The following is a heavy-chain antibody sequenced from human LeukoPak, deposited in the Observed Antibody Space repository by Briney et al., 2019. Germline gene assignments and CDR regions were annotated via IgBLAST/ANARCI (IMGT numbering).Heavy chain of an antibody. J-gene: IGHJ4*02. Sequence: GGSLRLSCAASGFTFSSYAMHWVRQAPGKGLEWVAVISYDGSNKYYADSVKGRFTISRDNSKNTLYLQMNSLRAEDTAVYYCAREHCSSTSCYGIFFDYWGQGTLVTVSS. CDR2: ISYDGSNK. V-gene: IGHV3-30-3*01. D-gene: IGHD2-2*01. CDR3: AREHCSSTSCYGIFFDY. CDR1: GFTFSSYA.